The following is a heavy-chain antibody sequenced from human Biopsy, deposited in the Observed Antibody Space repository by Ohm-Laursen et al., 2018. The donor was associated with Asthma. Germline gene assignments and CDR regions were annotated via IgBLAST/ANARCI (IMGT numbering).Heavy chain of an antibody. D-gene: IGHD2-2*01. CDR3: ARKAGSCISRTCYSLDF. CDR1: GGTFNTYV. Sequence: SVKVSCKSLGGTFNTYVIGWVRQAPGQGLEWMGGINSVFGTTTYPQKFQDRVTITADESTSTVYMELSSLRSDDTAVYYCARKAGSCISRTCYSLDFWGQGTLVTVSS. CDR2: INSVFGTT. J-gene: IGHJ4*02. V-gene: IGHV1-69*13.